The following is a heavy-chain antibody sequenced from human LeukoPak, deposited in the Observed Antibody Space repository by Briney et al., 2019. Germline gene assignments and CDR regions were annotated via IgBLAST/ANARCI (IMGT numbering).Heavy chain of an antibody. Sequence: SETLSLTCTVSGGSISSGSYYWSWIRQPAGKGLEWIGRIYTSGSTNYNPSLKSRVTISVDTSKNQFSLKLSSVTAADTAVYYCARDRSFVGAFDIWGQGTMVTVSS. CDR3: ARDRSFVGAFDI. CDR2: IYTSGST. CDR1: GGSISSGSYY. J-gene: IGHJ3*02. V-gene: IGHV4-61*02. D-gene: IGHD1-26*01.